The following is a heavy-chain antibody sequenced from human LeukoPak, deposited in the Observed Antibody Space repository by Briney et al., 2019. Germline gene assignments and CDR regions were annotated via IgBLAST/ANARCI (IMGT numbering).Heavy chain of an antibody. CDR2: ISHDGSNK. CDR1: GFSLSSYG. Sequence: PGGSVRLSCAASGFSLSSYGMHWVRQAPGKGLEWVAVISHDGSNKYYADSVKGRFTISRDNSKNTLYLQMNSLRVEDTAVYYCAELGITMIGGVWGKGTTVTISS. V-gene: IGHV3-30*18. CDR3: AELGITMIGGV. D-gene: IGHD3-10*02. J-gene: IGHJ6*04.